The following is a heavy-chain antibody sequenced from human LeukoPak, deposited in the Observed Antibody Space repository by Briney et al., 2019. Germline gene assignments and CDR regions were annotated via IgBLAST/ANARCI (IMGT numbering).Heavy chain of an antibody. D-gene: IGHD2-2*02. J-gene: IGHJ5*02. V-gene: IGHV4-31*03. CDR1: GGSISSGGYY. Sequence: SQTLSLTCTVSGGSISSGGYYWSWVRQHPGKGLEWIGYIYYSGSTYSNPSLKSRVTISVDTSKNQFSLNLSSVTAADTAVYYCARYCSSTNCYKGGFDPWGQGTLVTVSS. CDR3: ARYCSSTNCYKGGFDP. CDR2: IYYSGST.